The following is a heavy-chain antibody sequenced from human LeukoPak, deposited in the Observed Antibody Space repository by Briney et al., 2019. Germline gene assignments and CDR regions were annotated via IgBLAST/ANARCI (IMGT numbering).Heavy chain of an antibody. CDR1: AFTFSDYS. CDR2: ISGRSSTI. J-gene: IGHJ6*03. CDR3: ARDSYGYYYVDV. D-gene: IGHD2-8*01. Sequence: GGSLRLSCAASAFTFSDYSMNWVRQAPGKGLEWISYISGRSSTIYYADSVRGRFTISRDNAKNSMYLQMNSLRAEDTAVYYCARDSYGYYYVDVWGKGTTVTVSS. V-gene: IGHV3-48*01.